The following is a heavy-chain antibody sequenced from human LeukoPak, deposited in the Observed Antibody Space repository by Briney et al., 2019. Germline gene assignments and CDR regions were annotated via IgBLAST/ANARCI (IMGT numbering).Heavy chain of an antibody. D-gene: IGHD6-13*01. Sequence: GGSLRLSCAASGFTFSSYAMSWVRQAPGKGLEWVPAISGSGGSTYYADSVKGRFTISRDNSKNTLYLQMNSLRAEDTAVYYCARGLSIAAAGDAFDIWGQGTMVTVSS. CDR2: ISGSGGST. V-gene: IGHV3-23*01. J-gene: IGHJ3*02. CDR3: ARGLSIAAAGDAFDI. CDR1: GFTFSSYA.